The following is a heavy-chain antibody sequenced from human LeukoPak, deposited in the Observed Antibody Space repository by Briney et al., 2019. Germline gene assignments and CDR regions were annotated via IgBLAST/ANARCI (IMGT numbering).Heavy chain of an antibody. CDR1: GFTFSSYA. CDR2: ISYDGSNK. V-gene: IGHV3-30-3*01. J-gene: IGHJ4*02. Sequence: PGGSLRLSCAASGFTFSSYAMHWVRQAPGKGLEWVAVISYDGSNKYYADSVKGRFTISRDNSKNTLYLQMNSLRAEDTAVYYCARGVIMDAHFDYWGQGTLVTVSS. CDR3: ARGVIMDAHFDY. D-gene: IGHD2/OR15-2a*01.